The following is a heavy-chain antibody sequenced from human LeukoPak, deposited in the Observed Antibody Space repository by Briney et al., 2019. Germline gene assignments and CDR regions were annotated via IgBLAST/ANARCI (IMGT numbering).Heavy chain of an antibody. CDR3: ARRASYKAAEYWFDP. V-gene: IGHV4-59*08. CDR1: GGSISTYY. CDR2: IYYSGST. J-gene: IGHJ5*02. D-gene: IGHD6-13*01. Sequence: SETLSLTCTVSGGSISTYYWIWIRQPPGKGLEWIGYIYYSGSTNYNPSLKSRVTISVDTSKNQFSLKLSSVTAADTAVYYCARRASYKAAEYWFDPWGQGTLVTVSS.